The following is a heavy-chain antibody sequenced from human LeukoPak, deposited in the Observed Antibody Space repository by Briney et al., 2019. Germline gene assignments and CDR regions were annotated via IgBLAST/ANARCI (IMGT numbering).Heavy chain of an antibody. CDR3: TREDGYNRRFDY. J-gene: IGHJ4*02. CDR2: IRSKAYGGPT. Sequence: GGSLRLSCTASGFTFGDYAMSWVRQAPGKGLEWVGFIRSKAYGGPTEYAASVKGRFTISRDDSKTIAYLQMNVLQTEDTAVYYCTREDGYNRRFDYWGQGTLVTVSS. V-gene: IGHV3-49*04. D-gene: IGHD5-24*01. CDR1: GFTFGDYA.